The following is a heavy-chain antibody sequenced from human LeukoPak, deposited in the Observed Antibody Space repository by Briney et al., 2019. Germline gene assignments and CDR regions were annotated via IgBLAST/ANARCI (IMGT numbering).Heavy chain of an antibody. CDR3: ARVGGYGMDV. D-gene: IGHD1-26*01. CDR1: GGSFSGYY. J-gene: IGHJ6*02. Sequence: SETLSLTCAVYGGSFSGYYWSWIRQPPGKGLEWIGEINHSGSTNYNPSLKSRVTVSVDTSKNQFSLKLSSVTAADTAVYYCARVGGYGMDVWGQGTTVTVSS. CDR2: INHSGST. V-gene: IGHV4-34*01.